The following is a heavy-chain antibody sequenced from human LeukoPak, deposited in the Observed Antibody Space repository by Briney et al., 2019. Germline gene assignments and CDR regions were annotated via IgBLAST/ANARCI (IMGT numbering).Heavy chain of an antibody. CDR3: ARASREIAARGYYYYMDV. D-gene: IGHD6-6*01. Sequence: ASVKVSCMASGYTFTSYDINWVRQATGQGLEWMGWMNPNSGNTGYAQKFQGRVTITRNTSISTAYMELSSLRSEDTAVYYCARASREIAARGYYYYMDVWGKGTTVTVSS. CDR1: GYTFTSYD. V-gene: IGHV1-8*03. J-gene: IGHJ6*03. CDR2: MNPNSGNT.